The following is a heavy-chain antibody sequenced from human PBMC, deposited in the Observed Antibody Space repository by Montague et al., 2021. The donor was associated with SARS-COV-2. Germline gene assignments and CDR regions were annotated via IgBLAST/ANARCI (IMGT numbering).Heavy chain of an antibody. CDR1: GGSISGYY. Sequence: ETLSLTCTVSGGSISGYYWSWIRQPPGKGLEWIGYIYYSGSTKYNPSLESRVAVSVDRSENQVSLKLTSVTAADTAVYYCARLLRSCTNGVCRTYYYYALDVWGQGTTVTVSS. CDR2: IYYSGST. V-gene: IGHV4-59*01. CDR3: ARLLRSCTNGVCRTYYYYALDV. J-gene: IGHJ6*02. D-gene: IGHD2-8*01.